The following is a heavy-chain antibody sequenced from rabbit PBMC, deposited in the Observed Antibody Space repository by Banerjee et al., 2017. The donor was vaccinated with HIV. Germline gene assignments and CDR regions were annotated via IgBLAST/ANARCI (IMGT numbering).Heavy chain of an antibody. J-gene: IGHJ4*01. Sequence: QEQLEESGGGLVKPEGSLTLTCTASGFSFSSSYWICWVRQAPGKGLEWIACIYAGDYATTVYATWVKGRFTISRTSSTTVTLQMTSLTAADTATYFCARDLAGVIGWNFNLWGQGTLVTAS. D-gene: IGHD4-1*01. CDR2: IYAGDYATT. V-gene: IGHV1S45*01. CDR1: GFSFSSSYW. CDR3: ARDLAGVIGWNFNL.